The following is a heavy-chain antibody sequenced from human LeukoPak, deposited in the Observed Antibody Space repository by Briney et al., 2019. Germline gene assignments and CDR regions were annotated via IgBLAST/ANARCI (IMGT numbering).Heavy chain of an antibody. D-gene: IGHD3-22*01. CDR3: ARDEPHYYDSRGYEPNAAFDI. V-gene: IGHV4-61*02. CDR1: GGPISSGSSY. Sequence: SQTLSLTCTVSGGPISSGSSYWSWLRQPAGRGLEWIGRIYTSGSTNYNPSLKIRVTISVDTSKNQFSLKLRPVTAAYTAVYYCARDEPHYYDSRGYEPNAAFDIWGQGTMVTVSS. CDR2: IYTSGST. J-gene: IGHJ3*02.